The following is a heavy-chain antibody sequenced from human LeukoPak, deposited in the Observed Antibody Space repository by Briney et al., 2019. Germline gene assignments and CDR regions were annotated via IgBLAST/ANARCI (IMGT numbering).Heavy chain of an antibody. D-gene: IGHD1/OR15-1a*01. CDR2: IYYSGST. Sequence: PSETLSLTCTVSGYSISSGYYWSWIRQPPGKGLEWIGYIYYSGSTNYNPSLKSRVTISVDTSKNQFSLKLSSVTAADTAVYYCAGKNRDYFDYWGQGTLVTVSS. CDR3: AGKNRDYFDY. CDR1: GYSISSGYY. V-gene: IGHV4-61*01. J-gene: IGHJ4*02.